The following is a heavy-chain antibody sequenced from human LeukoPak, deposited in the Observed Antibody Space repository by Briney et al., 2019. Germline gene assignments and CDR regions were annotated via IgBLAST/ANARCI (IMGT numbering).Heavy chain of an antibody. V-gene: IGHV4-38-2*02. CDR2: VYNSGST. J-gene: IGHJ4*02. CDR1: GYSISSGYY. D-gene: IGHD3-16*01. Sequence: SETLSLTCTVSGYSISSGYYWGWIRQSPGKGLEWIGSVYNSGSTYYNPSLKSRVTISIDTSKNQFSLKLSSVTAADTAVYYCARRPLGGGVDYWGQGNLVTVSS. CDR3: ARRPLGGGVDY.